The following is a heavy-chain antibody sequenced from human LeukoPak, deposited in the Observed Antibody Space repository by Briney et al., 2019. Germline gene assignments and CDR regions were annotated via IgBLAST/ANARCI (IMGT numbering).Heavy chain of an antibody. D-gene: IGHD3-22*01. Sequence: GGSLRLSCAASGFTFSDYYMSWIRQAPGKGLEWVSYISSSGSTIYYADSVKGRFTISRDNAKNSLYLQMNSLRAEDTAVYYCARGLQTYYYDSSGYKPFDYWGQGTLVTVSS. CDR2: ISSSGSTI. CDR1: GFTFSDYY. J-gene: IGHJ4*02. V-gene: IGHV3-11*01. CDR3: ARGLQTYYYDSSGYKPFDY.